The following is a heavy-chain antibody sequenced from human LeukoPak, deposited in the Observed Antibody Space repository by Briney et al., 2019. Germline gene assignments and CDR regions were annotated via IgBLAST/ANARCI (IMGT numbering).Heavy chain of an antibody. D-gene: IGHD1-26*01. CDR1: GFTFSSYA. CDR2: ISYDGSNK. V-gene: IGHV3-30-3*01. J-gene: IGHJ4*02. CDR3: ARDTSGSYRTPWDY. Sequence: GGSLRLSCAASGFTFSSYAMHWVRQAPGKGLEWVAVISYDGSNKYYADSVKGRFTISRDNSKNTLYLQMNSLRSDDTAVYYCARDTSGSYRTPWDYWGQGTLVTVSS.